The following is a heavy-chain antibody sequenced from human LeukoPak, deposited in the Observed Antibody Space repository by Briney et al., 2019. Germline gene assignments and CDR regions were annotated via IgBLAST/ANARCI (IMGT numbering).Heavy chain of an antibody. Sequence: PVKVSCKASGGTFSSYAISWVRQAPGQGLEWMGRIIPILGIANYAQKFQGRVTITADKSTSTAYMELSSLRSEDTAVYYCARDLSSSSNFDYWGQGTLVTVSS. V-gene: IGHV1-69*04. CDR1: GGTFSSYA. CDR3: ARDLSSSSNFDY. J-gene: IGHJ4*02. D-gene: IGHD6-6*01. CDR2: IIPILGIA.